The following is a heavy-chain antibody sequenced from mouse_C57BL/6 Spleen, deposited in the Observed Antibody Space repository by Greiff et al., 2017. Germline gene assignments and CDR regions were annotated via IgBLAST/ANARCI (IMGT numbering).Heavy chain of an antibody. D-gene: IGHD2-1*01. CDR3: ARRGNSRDYCDY. CDR1: GYTFTSYW. Sequence: QVQLQQPGAELVRPGTSVKLSCKASGYTFTSYWMHWVKQRPGQGLEWIGVIDPSDSYTNYNQKFKGKATLTVDTSSSTAYMQLSSLTSEDSAVYYCARRGNSRDYCDYWGQGTTLTVSS. J-gene: IGHJ2*01. CDR2: IDPSDSYT. V-gene: IGHV1-59*01.